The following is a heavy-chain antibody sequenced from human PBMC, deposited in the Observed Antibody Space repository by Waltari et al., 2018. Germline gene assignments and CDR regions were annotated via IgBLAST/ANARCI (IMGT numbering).Heavy chain of an antibody. CDR2: MRSKTYGETA. CDR1: GFSVGDFA. V-gene: IGHV3-49*03. Sequence: EVQLVESGGGLAQPGRSLRLSCSVSGFSVGDFAIGWFRQATGKELEWVGFMRSKTYGETAQYAAYVKGRFSISRDDSKNIAHLQMNSLKTEDTAVYYCARGEYSSAYWGQGTRVTVSS. CDR3: ARGEYSSAY. D-gene: IGHD3-22*01. J-gene: IGHJ4*02.